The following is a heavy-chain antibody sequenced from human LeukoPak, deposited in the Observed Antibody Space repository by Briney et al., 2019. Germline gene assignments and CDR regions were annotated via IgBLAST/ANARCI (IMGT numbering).Heavy chain of an antibody. Sequence: SETLSLTCTVSGGSISSSSYYWGWIRQPPGKGLEWIGSIYYSGSTYYNPSLKSRVTISVDTSKNQFSLKPSPVTAADTAVYYCARDLGIAVAKTISTWFDPWGQGTLVTVSS. CDR3: ARDLGIAVAKTISTWFDP. V-gene: IGHV4-39*01. J-gene: IGHJ5*02. CDR2: IYYSGST. CDR1: GGSISSSSYY. D-gene: IGHD6-19*01.